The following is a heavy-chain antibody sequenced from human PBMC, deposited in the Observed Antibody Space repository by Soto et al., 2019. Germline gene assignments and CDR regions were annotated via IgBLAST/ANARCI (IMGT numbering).Heavy chain of an antibody. D-gene: IGHD6-19*01. V-gene: IGHV3-48*01. Sequence: GGSLRLSCAASGFTFSSYSISWVRQAPGKGLEWISYISTSGITIYYADSVKGRFTISRDNAKNSLYLQMNSLRAEDTAVYYCARVSGWYTFDYWGQGTLVTVSS. J-gene: IGHJ4*02. CDR3: ARVSGWYTFDY. CDR1: GFTFSSYS. CDR2: ISTSGITI.